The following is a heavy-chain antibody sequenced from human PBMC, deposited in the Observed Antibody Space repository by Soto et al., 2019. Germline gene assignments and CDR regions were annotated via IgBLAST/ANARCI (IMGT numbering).Heavy chain of an antibody. CDR1: GFSLSTSGVG. V-gene: IGHV2-5*02. Sequence: ITLKESGPTLMEPSQTLTLTCTFSGFSLSTSGVGVGWIRQPPGKALEWLARIYWDDDKRYSPSLKSRLTITKDTSKNQVVLTMTNMDPVDTATYYCAHGYYDVLTGYYSQDTFDYWGQGTLVTVSS. J-gene: IGHJ4*02. CDR2: IYWDDDK. CDR3: AHGYYDVLTGYYSQDTFDY. D-gene: IGHD3-9*01.